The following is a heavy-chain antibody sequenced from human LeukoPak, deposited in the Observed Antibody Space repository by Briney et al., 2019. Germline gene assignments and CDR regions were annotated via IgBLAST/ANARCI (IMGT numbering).Heavy chain of an antibody. D-gene: IGHD3-16*01. CDR2: IWYDGSNK. CDR3: VKGAYTGDY. CDR1: GFTFSSYG. Sequence: GGSLRLSCAASGFTFSSYGMHWVRQAPGKGLEWVAVIWYDGSNKYYADSVKGRFTISRDNSKNTLYLQMSSLRAEDTAVYYCVKGAYTGDYWGQGTLVTVSS. V-gene: IGHV3-33*06. J-gene: IGHJ4*02.